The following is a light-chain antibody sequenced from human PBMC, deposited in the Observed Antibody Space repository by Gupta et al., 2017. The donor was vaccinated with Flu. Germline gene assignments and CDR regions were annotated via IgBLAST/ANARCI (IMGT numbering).Light chain of an antibody. CDR3: MQGLLTPRT. J-gene: IGKJ2*02. CDR1: QSLLHSDGNKNY. V-gene: IGKV2-28*01. CDR2: LGS. Sequence: DVVMTQSPLSLPVTPGEPASISCSSSQSLLHSDGNKNYLDWYLQKPGQSPQLLIYLGSSRASRVPDRFTGSASGTDFTLKISIVDADDVRIYYCMQGLLTPRTFGQGTKLEIK.